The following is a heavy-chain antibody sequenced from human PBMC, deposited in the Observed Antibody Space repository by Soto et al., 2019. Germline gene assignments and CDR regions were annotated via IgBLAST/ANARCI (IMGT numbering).Heavy chain of an antibody. CDR2: INHSGST. D-gene: IGHD5-12*01. J-gene: IGHJ4*02. Sequence: SETLSLTCAVYGGSFSGYYWSWIRQPPGKGLEWIGEINHSGSTNYNPSLKSRVTISVDTSKNQFSLKLSSVTAADTAVYYCARVGVATVTYYFDYWGQGTLVTVSS. CDR1: GGSFSGYY. CDR3: ARVGVATVTYYFDY. V-gene: IGHV4-34*01.